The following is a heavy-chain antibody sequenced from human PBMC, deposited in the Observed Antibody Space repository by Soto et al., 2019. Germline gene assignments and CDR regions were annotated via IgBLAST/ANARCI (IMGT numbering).Heavy chain of an antibody. CDR2: ISGSGGST. J-gene: IGHJ3*02. Sequence: EVQLLESGGGLVQPGGSLRLSCAASGFTFSSYAISWVRQAPGKGLEWVSAISGSGGSTYYADSVKGRFTISRDNSKNTLYLQMNRLRAEDTAVYYCAKVGYCSSTSCYRPGAFDIWGQGTMVTVSS. CDR1: GFTFSSYA. CDR3: AKVGYCSSTSCYRPGAFDI. V-gene: IGHV3-23*01. D-gene: IGHD2-2*01.